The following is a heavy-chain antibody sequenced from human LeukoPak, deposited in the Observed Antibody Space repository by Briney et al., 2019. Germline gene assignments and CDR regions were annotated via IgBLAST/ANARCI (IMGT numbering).Heavy chain of an antibody. Sequence: SETLSLTCAVYGGSFSGYYWSWIRQPPGKGLEWIGEINHSGSTNYNPSLKSRVTISVDTSKNQFSLKLSSVTAADTAVYYCARDANYGGGWEGYWGQGTLVTVSS. CDR2: INHSGST. J-gene: IGHJ4*02. V-gene: IGHV4-34*01. D-gene: IGHD1-7*01. CDR1: GGSFSGYY. CDR3: ARDANYGGGWEGY.